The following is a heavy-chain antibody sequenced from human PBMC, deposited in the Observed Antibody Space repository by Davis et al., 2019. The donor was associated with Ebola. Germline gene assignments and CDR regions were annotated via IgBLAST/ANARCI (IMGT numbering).Heavy chain of an antibody. CDR3: ASNVYDSSGYYYVRPYYGMDV. Sequence: GGSLRLSCAASGFTFSDYYMSWIRQAPGKGLEWVSYISSSGSTIYYADSVKGRFTISRDNAKNSLYLQMNSLRAEDTAVYYCASNVYDSSGYYYVRPYYGMDVWGQGTTVTVSS. CDR2: ISSSGSTI. J-gene: IGHJ6*02. D-gene: IGHD3-22*01. CDR1: GFTFSDYY. V-gene: IGHV3-11*04.